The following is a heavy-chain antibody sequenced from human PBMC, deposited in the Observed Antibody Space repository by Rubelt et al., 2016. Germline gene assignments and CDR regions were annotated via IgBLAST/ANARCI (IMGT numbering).Heavy chain of an antibody. J-gene: IGHJ5*02. CDR3: ARHRMCELGWFDP. V-gene: IGHV4-39*01. Sequence: QLQLQESGPGLVKPSETLSLTCTVSGGSISSSSYYWGWIRQPPGKGLEWIGSIYYSGSTYYNPSLKSRGPISVDTSKNQCSLKRSSVTAADTAVYYCARHRMCELGWFDPWGQGTLVTVSS. CDR1: GGSISSSSYY. D-gene: IGHD1-26*01. CDR2: IYYSGST.